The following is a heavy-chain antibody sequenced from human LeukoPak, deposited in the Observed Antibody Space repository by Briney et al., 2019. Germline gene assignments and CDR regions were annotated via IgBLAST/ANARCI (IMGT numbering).Heavy chain of an antibody. CDR1: GGTFSSYA. D-gene: IGHD1-26*01. J-gene: IGHJ5*02. CDR2: IIPIFGTA. CDR3: ARFAADGGSYSFDP. Sequence: SVKVSCKASGGTFSSYAISWVRQAPGQGLKWMGGIIPIFGTANYAQKFQGRVAITADESTSTAYMELSSLRSEDTAVYYCARFAADGGSYSFDPWGQGTLVTVSS. V-gene: IGHV1-69*13.